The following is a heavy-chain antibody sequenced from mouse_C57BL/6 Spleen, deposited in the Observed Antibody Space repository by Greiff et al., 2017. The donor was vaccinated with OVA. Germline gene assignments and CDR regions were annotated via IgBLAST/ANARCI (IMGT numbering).Heavy chain of an antibody. CDR3: ARLRVEEGYFDV. CDR1: GFTFSSYG. Sequence: EVKLQESGGDLVKPGGSLKLSCAASGFTFSSYGMSWVRQTPDKRLEWVATISSGGSYTYYPDSVKGRFTISRDNAKNTLYLQMSSLKSEDTAMYYCARLRVEEGYFDVWGTGTTVTVSS. J-gene: IGHJ1*03. D-gene: IGHD1-1*01. V-gene: IGHV5-6*01. CDR2: ISSGGSYT.